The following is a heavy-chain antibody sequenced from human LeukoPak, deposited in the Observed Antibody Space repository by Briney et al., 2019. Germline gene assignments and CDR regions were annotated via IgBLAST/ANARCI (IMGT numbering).Heavy chain of an antibody. D-gene: IGHD6-19*01. V-gene: IGHV1-18*01. J-gene: IGHJ4*02. CDR2: ISAYNGKT. CDR3: ARDIAVAGYHFDY. Sequence: ASVKVSCKASGYTFTSYGISWVRHGPGQGLEWMGWISAYNGKTNYAQKLQGRVTMTTATSTSTAYMELRSLRSDDTAVYYCARDIAVAGYHFDYWGQGTLVTVSS. CDR1: GYTFTSYG.